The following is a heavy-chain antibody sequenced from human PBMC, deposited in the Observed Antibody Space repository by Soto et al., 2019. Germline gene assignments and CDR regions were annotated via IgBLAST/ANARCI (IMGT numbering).Heavy chain of an antibody. CDR2: INPILRMS. V-gene: IGHV1-69*02. Sequence: QVQLVQSGAEVKKPGSSVKVSCKASGDTFSFYSINWVRQAPGLGLEWMGRINPILRMSNYAQRFQGRVTMTADQSTSTAYMELRSLRSEDTAMYYCASSYGSGYRAFDYWGQGALVTVSS. CDR3: ASSYGSGYRAFDY. CDR1: GDTFSFYS. J-gene: IGHJ4*02. D-gene: IGHD3-10*01.